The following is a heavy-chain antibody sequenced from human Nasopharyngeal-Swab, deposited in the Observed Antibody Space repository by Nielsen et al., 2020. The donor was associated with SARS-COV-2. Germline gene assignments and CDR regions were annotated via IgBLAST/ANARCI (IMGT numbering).Heavy chain of an antibody. Sequence: SEPLSLTFTVPGRSISSSTYYWAWIRQPPGKGLEWIGSIYYVGSTYYNPSLKSRVTISVDTSKNQFSLKLSSVTAADTAVYYCATLSSSWYEYYFDYWGQGTLVTVSS. CDR1: GRSISSSTYY. J-gene: IGHJ4*02. V-gene: IGHV4-39*01. CDR2: IYYVGST. D-gene: IGHD6-13*01. CDR3: ATLSSSWYEYYFDY.